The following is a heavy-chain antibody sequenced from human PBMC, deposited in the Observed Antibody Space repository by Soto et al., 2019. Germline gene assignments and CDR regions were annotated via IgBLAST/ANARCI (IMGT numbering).Heavy chain of an antibody. J-gene: IGHJ4*02. CDR2: ISYDGSNK. CDR3: AREFGSGDY. Sequence: GGSLRLSCVGSGFIFSSYAMHWVRQPPGRGLEWVAVISYDGSNKYYADSVKGRFTISRDNSKNTLYLQMNSLRAEDTAVYYCAREFGSGDYWGQGALVTVSS. CDR1: GFIFSSYA. D-gene: IGHD3-10*01. V-gene: IGHV3-30-3*01.